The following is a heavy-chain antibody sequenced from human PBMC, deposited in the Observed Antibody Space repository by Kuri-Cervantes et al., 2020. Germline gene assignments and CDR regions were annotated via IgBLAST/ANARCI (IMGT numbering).Heavy chain of an antibody. CDR3: ARGSSSFDY. V-gene: IGHV3-30*03. D-gene: IGHD6-6*01. CDR1: GFTFSSYG. J-gene: IGHJ4*02. Sequence: GESLKISCAASGFTFSSYGMHWVRQAPGKGLEWVAVISNDGSYKSYADSVKGRFTISRDNSKNTLYLQMNSLRAEDTAVYYCARGSSSFDYWGQGTLVTVSS. CDR2: ISNDGSYK.